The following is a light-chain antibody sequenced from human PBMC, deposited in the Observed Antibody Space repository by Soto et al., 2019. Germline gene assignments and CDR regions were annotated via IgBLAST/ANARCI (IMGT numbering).Light chain of an antibody. Sequence: EIVLTQSPGTLSLSPGERATLSCRASQSDNNNYVAWCQQKPGQAPRLLIFHASNKATGIQDRFSGSGSRTESILDISGLEPDDYGSYHCHQHGGSTETCGQGPKVEIK. J-gene: IGKJ1*01. CDR2: HAS. V-gene: IGKV3-20*01. CDR3: HQHGGSTET. CDR1: QSDNNNY.